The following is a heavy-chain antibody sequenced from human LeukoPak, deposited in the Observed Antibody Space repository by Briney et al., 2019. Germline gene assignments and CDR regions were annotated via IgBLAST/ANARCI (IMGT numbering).Heavy chain of an antibody. CDR3: AKDDGWLHYYH. D-gene: IGHD3-10*01. V-gene: IGHV3-23*01. J-gene: IGHJ4*02. Sequence: GGSLRLSCAASGFTFRIYGTNWVRQAPGKGLEWVSGISPGGEIPYYADSVKGRFTISRDNSKDTVSLQMHSLRAEDTATYYCAKDDGWLHYYHWGQGTLVTVSS. CDR2: ISPGGEIP. CDR1: GFTFRIYG.